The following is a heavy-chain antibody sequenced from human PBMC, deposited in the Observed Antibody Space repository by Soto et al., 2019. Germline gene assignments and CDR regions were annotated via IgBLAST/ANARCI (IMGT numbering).Heavy chain of an antibody. CDR2: ISYDGSNK. Sequence: GGSLRLSCAASGFTFSSYGMRWVRQAPGKGLEWVAVISYDGSNKYYADSVKGRFTISRDNSKNTLYLQMNSLRAEDTAVYYCAKEIGYSYGYTDYWGQGTLVTVSS. D-gene: IGHD5-18*01. CDR3: AKEIGYSYGYTDY. J-gene: IGHJ4*02. CDR1: GFTFSSYG. V-gene: IGHV3-30*18.